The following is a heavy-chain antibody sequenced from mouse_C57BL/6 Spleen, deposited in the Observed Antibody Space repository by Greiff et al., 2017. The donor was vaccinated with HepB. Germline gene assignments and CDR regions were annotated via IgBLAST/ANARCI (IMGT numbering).Heavy chain of an antibody. V-gene: IGHV1-64*01. CDR1: GYTFTSYW. J-gene: IGHJ4*01. Sequence: QVQLQQPGAELVKPGASVKLSCTASGYTFTSYWMHWVKQRPGQGLEWIGMIHPNSGSTNYNEKFKSKATLTVDKSSSTAYMQLSSLTSEDSAVYYCARDDYDAMDYWGQGTSVTVSS. CDR3: ARDDYDAMDY. CDR2: IHPNSGST.